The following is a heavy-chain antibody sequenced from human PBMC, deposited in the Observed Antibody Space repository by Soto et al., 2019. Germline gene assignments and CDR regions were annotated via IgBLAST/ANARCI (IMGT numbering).Heavy chain of an antibody. Sequence: LSLTCSVSGGSISGSYWSWIRQSPGKGLEWLGYVYYTGSTNYSPSLRSRVNISVDTSKNEFSLRLSSVTAADTAVYFCARSVAVPGAHIDYWGQGTQVTVSS. D-gene: IGHD6-19*01. V-gene: IGHV4-59*01. CDR1: GGSISGSY. J-gene: IGHJ4*02. CDR3: ARSVAVPGAHIDY. CDR2: VYYTGST.